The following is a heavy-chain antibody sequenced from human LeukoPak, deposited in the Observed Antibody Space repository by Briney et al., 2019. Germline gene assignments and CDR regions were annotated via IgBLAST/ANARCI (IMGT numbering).Heavy chain of an antibody. CDR2: IWEDGSIT. V-gene: IGHV3-33*03. CDR1: GFTFSSSS. D-gene: IGHD2-15*01. Sequence: GGSLRLSCAASGFTFSSSSMHWVRHAPGKGLEWVALIWEDGSITYYVDSVKGRFTISRDKSKNTLYLQMKSLRAEDTAVYYCAKDGDGVEYCYCYYTYVWGKGTTVTVSS. CDR3: AKDGDGVEYCYCYYTYV. J-gene: IGHJ6*03.